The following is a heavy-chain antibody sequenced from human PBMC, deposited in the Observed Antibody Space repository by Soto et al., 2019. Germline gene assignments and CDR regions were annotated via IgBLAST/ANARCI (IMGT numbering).Heavy chain of an antibody. CDR2: IYYSGTT. CDR3: ARVRGHAFDI. Sequence: QVQLQESGPGLVKPSQTLSLNCSVSGDSINNADYYWSWIRQHAGRGLEWIGYIYYSGTTYYNPSLTSRVTISMDRSKNQSSLEMSSVTAADTAVYYCARVRGHAFDIRGQGTMVTVSS. D-gene: IGHD3-10*01. V-gene: IGHV4-31*03. CDR1: GDSINNADYY. J-gene: IGHJ3*02.